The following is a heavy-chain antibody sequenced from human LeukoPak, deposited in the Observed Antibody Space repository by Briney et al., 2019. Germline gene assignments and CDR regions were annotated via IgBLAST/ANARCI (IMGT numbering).Heavy chain of an antibody. J-gene: IGHJ4*02. CDR3: ARVKLSRSGWYWDY. D-gene: IGHD6-19*01. CDR2: IYSGGST. CDR1: GFTFSSYS. V-gene: IGHV3-66*01. Sequence: PGGSLRLSCATSGFTFSSYSMNWVRQAPGKGLEWVSVIYSGGSTYYADSVKGRFTISRDNSKNTLYLQMNSLRAEDTAVYYCARVKLSRSGWYWDYWGQGTLVTVSS.